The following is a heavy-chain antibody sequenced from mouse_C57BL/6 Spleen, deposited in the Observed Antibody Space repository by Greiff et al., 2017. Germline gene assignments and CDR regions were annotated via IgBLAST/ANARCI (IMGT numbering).Heavy chain of an antibody. CDR3: ARHLYGSSYDYAMDY. CDR2: IWSDGST. Sequence: QVQLKESGPGLVAPSQRLSITCTVSGFSLTSYGVHWVRQPPGKGLEWLVVIWSDGSTTYNSALKSRLSISKDNSKSQVFLKMNSLQTDDTAMYYCARHLYGSSYDYAMDYWGQGTSVTVSS. J-gene: IGHJ4*01. V-gene: IGHV2-6-1*01. D-gene: IGHD1-1*01. CDR1: GFSLTSYG.